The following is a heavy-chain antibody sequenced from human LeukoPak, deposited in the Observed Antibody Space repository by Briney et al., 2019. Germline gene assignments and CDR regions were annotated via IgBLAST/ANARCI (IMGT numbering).Heavy chain of an antibody. CDR1: GYTFSSYA. V-gene: IGHV3-30*01. CDR2: ISYDGSNK. Sequence: PGRSLRLSCAASGYTFSSYAMHWVRQAPGKGREGVAVISYDGSNKYYADSVKGRFTISRDNSKNTLYLQMNSLRAEDTAVYYCARSSSSWYIYWGQGTLVTVSA. J-gene: IGHJ4*02. D-gene: IGHD6-13*01. CDR3: ARSSSSWYIY.